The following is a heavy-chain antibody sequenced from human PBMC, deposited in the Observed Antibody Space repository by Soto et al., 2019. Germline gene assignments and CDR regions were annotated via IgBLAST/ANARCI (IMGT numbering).Heavy chain of an antibody. Sequence: ASVYVSFKASGGTFSSYSISWVRQAPGQWLELMGGIIPFFGRANYAHKFQGRVTITADEYTSTAYMELSSLRSEDTAVYYCTTLAGDLVMVVAGRGAFNIWGQGRMVNVSS. CDR1: GGTFSSYS. J-gene: IGHJ3*02. CDR3: TTLAGDLVMVVAGRGAFNI. V-gene: IGHV1-69*13. D-gene: IGHD2-15*01. CDR2: IIPFFGRA.